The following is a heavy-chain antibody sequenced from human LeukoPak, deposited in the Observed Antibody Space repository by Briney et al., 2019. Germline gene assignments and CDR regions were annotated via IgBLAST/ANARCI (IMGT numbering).Heavy chain of an antibody. CDR1: GYSISSGYY. J-gene: IGHJ4*02. CDR2: IYHSGST. Sequence: PSETLSLTCAVSGYSISSGYYWGWIRQPPGKGLEWIGSIYHSGSTYYNPSLKSRVTISVDTSKNQFSLKLSSVTAADTAVYYCAGGQYCTNGVCYETYYFDYWGQGTLVTVSS. V-gene: IGHV4-38-2*01. D-gene: IGHD2-8*01. CDR3: AGGQYCTNGVCYETYYFDY.